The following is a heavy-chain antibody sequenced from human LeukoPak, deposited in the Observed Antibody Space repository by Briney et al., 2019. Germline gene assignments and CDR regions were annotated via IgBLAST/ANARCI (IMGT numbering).Heavy chain of an antibody. J-gene: IGHJ6*02. CDR1: GFTFSSYA. CDR2: ISYDGSNK. Sequence: GGSLRLSCAASGFTFSSYAMHWVRQAPGKGLEWVAVISYDGSNKYYADSVKGRFTISRDNSKNTLYLQMNSLRAEDTAVYYCARDEMATSYPYYYYGMDVWGQGTTVTVSS. CDR3: ARDEMATSYPYYYYGMDV. D-gene: IGHD5-24*01. V-gene: IGHV3-30-3*01.